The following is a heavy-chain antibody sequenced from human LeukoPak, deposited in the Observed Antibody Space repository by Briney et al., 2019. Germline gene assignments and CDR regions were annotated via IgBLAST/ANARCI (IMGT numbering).Heavy chain of an antibody. CDR2: INHSGST. Sequence: SETLSLTCAVYGGSFSGYYWSWIRQPPGKGLEWIGEINHSGSTNYNPSLKSRVTISVDTSKNQFSLKLGSVTAADTAVYYCARGSRVPAANHYYYGMDVWGQGTTVTVSS. V-gene: IGHV4-34*01. D-gene: IGHD2-2*01. J-gene: IGHJ6*02. CDR1: GGSFSGYY. CDR3: ARGSRVPAANHYYYGMDV.